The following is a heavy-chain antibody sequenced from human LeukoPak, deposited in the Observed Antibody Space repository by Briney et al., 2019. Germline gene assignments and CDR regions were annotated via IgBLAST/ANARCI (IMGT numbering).Heavy chain of an antibody. V-gene: IGHV1-2*02. CDR2: INPNSGGT. D-gene: IGHD3-9*01. CDR3: ARGADILTGYYPYYYYGMDV. J-gene: IGHJ6*02. Sequence: ASVKVSCKASGYTFTGYYMHWVRQAPGQGLEWMGWINPNSGGTNYAQKFQGRVTMTRDTSISTAYMELSRLRSDDTAVYYCARGADILTGYYPYYYYGMDVWGQGTTVTASS. CDR1: GYTFTGYY.